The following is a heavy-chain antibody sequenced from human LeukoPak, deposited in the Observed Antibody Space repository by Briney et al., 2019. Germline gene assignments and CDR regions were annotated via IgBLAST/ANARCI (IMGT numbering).Heavy chain of an antibody. CDR3: ARLTQITAWYIHY. Sequence: PGGSLRLSCAASGFTFSSSAMTWVRQAPGKGLEWVSDISGGGDITYYADSVKGRFTISRDNSKNTLYLQMNSLRAEDTAVYYCARLTQITAWYIHYWGQGTLVTVSS. V-gene: IGHV3-23*01. D-gene: IGHD4-23*01. J-gene: IGHJ4*02. CDR1: GFTFSSSA. CDR2: ISGGGDIT.